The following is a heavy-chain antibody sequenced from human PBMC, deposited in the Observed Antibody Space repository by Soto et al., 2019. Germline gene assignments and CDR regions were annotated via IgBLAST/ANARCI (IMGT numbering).Heavy chain of an antibody. J-gene: IGHJ6*02. CDR2: ISSGTM. Sequence: GGSLRLSCAASGFTFNTYSMNWVRQAPGKGLEWVSYISSGTMYYADSVQGRFTISRDNAKNSLYLEMNSLRDEDTAVYYCARSSGARYYYAMDVWGQGTTVTVSS. CDR1: GFTFNTYS. CDR3: ARSSGARYYYAMDV. V-gene: IGHV3-48*02. D-gene: IGHD2-15*01.